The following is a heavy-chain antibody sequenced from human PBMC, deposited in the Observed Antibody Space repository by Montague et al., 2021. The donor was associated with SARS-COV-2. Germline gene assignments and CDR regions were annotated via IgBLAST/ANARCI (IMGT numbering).Heavy chain of an antibody. CDR2: INHERNS. CDR3: AKGSHIYETRGLRTGWFDP. V-gene: IGHV4-34*01. Sequence: SETLSLTCGVHGGPFSGYYWTWIRQSPGKGLEWIGEINHERNSRYNPSLKSRVTISIDTSNKQFSLRLSSVTVADTAVYFCAKGSHIYETRGLRTGWFDPWGQGTLVTVSS. D-gene: IGHD7-27*01. CDR1: GGPFSGYY. J-gene: IGHJ5*02.